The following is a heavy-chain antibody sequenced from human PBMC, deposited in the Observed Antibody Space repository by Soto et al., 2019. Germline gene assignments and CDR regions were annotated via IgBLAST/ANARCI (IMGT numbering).Heavy chain of an antibody. CDR3: VKGHPLLRYCFGI. CDR2: ITSEGDRT. V-gene: IGHV3-64D*06. Sequence: PGKGLEYVSGITSEGDRTWHADSVKDRFTISRDNSKNTLFLQMGSLRVEDTAIYFCVKGHPLLRYCFGIWGHGTLV. J-gene: IGHJ4*03. D-gene: IGHD3-9*01.